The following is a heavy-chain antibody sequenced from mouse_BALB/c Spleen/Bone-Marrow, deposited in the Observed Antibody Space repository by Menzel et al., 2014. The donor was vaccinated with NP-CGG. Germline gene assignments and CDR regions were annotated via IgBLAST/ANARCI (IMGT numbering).Heavy chain of an antibody. D-gene: IGHD1-1*01. CDR3: AAITTVAY. CDR1: GFTFSSYG. CDR2: ISGGDTYT. Sequence: DVQLVESGGGLVKPGGSLKLSCAASGFTFSSYGMYWVRQTPEKRLEWVATISGGDTYTYYPDSVRGRFTISRDNAKNNLYLQMSSLRSEDTALYYCAAITTVAYWGRGTLVTVSA. J-gene: IGHJ3*01. V-gene: IGHV5-9-2*01.